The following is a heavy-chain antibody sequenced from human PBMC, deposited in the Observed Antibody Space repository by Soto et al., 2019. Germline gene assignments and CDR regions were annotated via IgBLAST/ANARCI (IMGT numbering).Heavy chain of an antibody. CDR3: ARLNTGYDSSGYNDY. J-gene: IGHJ4*02. CDR1: GYSFTSYW. Sequence: ESLKISCKGSGYSFTSYWISWVRQMPGKGLEWMGRIDPSDSYTNYSPSFQGHVTISADKSISTAYLQWSSLKASDTAMYYCARLNTGYDSSGYNDYWGQGTLVTVSS. V-gene: IGHV5-10-1*01. D-gene: IGHD3-22*01. CDR2: IDPSDSYT.